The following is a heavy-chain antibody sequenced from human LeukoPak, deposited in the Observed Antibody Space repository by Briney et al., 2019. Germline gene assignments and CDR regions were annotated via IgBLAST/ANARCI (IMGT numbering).Heavy chain of an antibody. CDR2: IYYSGST. CDR1: GGSISSYY. J-gene: IGHJ3*02. CDR3: ARANVNTSMTDAFGI. Sequence: KPSETLSLTCTVSGGSISSYYWSWIRQPPGKGLEWIGDIYYSGSTNYNASLKSRVTISVDTSKNQFSLKLGSVTAADTAVYYCARANVNTSMTDAFGIWGQGTRVTVSS. V-gene: IGHV4-59*01. D-gene: IGHD5-18*01.